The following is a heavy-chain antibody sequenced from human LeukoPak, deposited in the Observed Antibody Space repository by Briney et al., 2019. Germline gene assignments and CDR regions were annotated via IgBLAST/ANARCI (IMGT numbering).Heavy chain of an antibody. V-gene: IGHV4-61*02. D-gene: IGHD3-22*01. CDR3: ATDYDSSVFDY. J-gene: IGHJ4*02. CDR1: GGSISSGSYY. CDR2: IYTSGST. Sequence: SETLSLTCTVSGGSISSGSYYWSWIRQPAGKGLEWIGRIYTSGSTNYNPSLKSRVTISVDMSKNQFSLKLSSVTAADTAVYYCATDYDSSVFDYWGQGTLVTVSS.